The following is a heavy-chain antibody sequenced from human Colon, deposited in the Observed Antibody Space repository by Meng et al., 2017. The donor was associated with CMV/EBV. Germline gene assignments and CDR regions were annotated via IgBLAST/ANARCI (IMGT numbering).Heavy chain of an antibody. Sequence: CPCSVYGFISYCIAWVRQVPRKGLEWMVIIYPRDSDTRSSPSFQGQVTISADKSISTAYLQWRNLKTSDTAVYYCARSGEGGNWFDPWGQGTLVTVSS. J-gene: IGHJ5*02. CDR3: ARSGEGGNWFDP. V-gene: IGHV5-51*01. D-gene: IGHD3-10*01. CDR1: VYGFISYC. CDR2: IYPRDSDT.